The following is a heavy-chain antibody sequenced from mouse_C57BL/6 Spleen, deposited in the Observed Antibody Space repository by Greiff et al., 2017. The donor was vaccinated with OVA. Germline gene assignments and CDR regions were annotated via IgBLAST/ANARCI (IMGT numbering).Heavy chain of an antibody. CDR2: IDPSDSET. CDR1: GYTFTSYW. Sequence: QVQLQQPGAELVRPGSSVKLSCKASGYTFTSYWMHWVKQRPIQGLEWIGNIDPSDSETHYNQKFKDKATLTVDKSSSTAYMQLSSLTSEDSAVYYCARHYAGAMDCWGQGTSVTVSS. V-gene: IGHV1-52*01. D-gene: IGHD6-5*01. CDR3: ARHYAGAMDC. J-gene: IGHJ4*01.